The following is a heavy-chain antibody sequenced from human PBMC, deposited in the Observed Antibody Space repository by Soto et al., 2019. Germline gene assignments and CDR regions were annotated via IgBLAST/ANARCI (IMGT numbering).Heavy chain of an antibody. CDR3: AREQLQVVIPVY. J-gene: IGHJ4*02. Sequence: EVQLVESGGGLVQPGGSLRLSCAASGFTFSSYWMNWVRQAPGKGLEWVANIKQDGREKYYVDSVKGRFTISRDNPKNSLYLQMNSLRAEDTAVYYCAREQLQVVIPVYWGQGTLVTVSS. D-gene: IGHD6-13*01. CDR2: IKQDGREK. CDR1: GFTFSSYW. V-gene: IGHV3-7*01.